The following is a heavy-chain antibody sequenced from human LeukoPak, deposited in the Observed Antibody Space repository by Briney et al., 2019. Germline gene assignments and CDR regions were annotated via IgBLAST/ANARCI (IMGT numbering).Heavy chain of an antibody. CDR1: GGSISSYY. CDR3: ARENYHGDYGDYYYYMDV. V-gene: IGHV4-59*01. J-gene: IGHJ6*03. D-gene: IGHD4-17*01. CDR2: IYYSGST. Sequence: PSETLSLTCTVSGGSISSYYWSWIRQPPGKGLEWIGYIYYSGSTNYNPSLKSRVTISVDTSKNQFSLKLSSVTAADTAVYYCARENYHGDYGDYYYYMDVWGKGTTVTISS.